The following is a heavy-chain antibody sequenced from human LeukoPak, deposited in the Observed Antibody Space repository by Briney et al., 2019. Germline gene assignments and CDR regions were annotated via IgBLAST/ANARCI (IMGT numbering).Heavy chain of an antibody. J-gene: IGHJ3*02. CDR1: GFTFNDYA. V-gene: IGHV3-43D*03. Sequence: GGSLRLSCAASGFTFNDYAMHWVRQAPGKGLEWVSLITWDASSTYYADSVKGRFTISRDNSKNSLYLQMNSLRAEDTALYYCPRGIQLWGYAFDMWGQATMVTVSS. CDR3: PRGIQLWGYAFDM. CDR2: ITWDASST. D-gene: IGHD5-18*01.